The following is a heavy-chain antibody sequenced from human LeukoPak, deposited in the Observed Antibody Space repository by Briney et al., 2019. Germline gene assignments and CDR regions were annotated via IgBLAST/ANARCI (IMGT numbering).Heavy chain of an antibody. Sequence: GASVKVSCKTSGYTFTDFGINWVRQAPGQGLEWMGRFTTYNGNTNYAQKFQGRVTMTEDTSTDTAYMELSSLRSEDTAVYYCATDYYYDSSGSYYTIDYWGQGTLVTVSS. D-gene: IGHD3-22*01. CDR2: FTTYNGNT. V-gene: IGHV1-18*01. CDR1: GYTFTDFG. J-gene: IGHJ4*02. CDR3: ATDYYYDSSGSYYTIDY.